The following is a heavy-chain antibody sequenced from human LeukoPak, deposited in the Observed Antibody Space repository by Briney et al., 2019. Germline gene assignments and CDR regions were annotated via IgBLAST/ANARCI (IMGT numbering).Heavy chain of an antibody. Sequence: PWGSLRLSCAASGFTFSSYWMHRVCQAPGKGLVWVSRINSDGSSTSYADSVKGRFTISRDNAKNTLYLQMNSLRAEDTAVYYCARGIAARGSDYWGQGTLVTVSS. CDR2: INSDGSST. CDR3: ARGIAARGSDY. CDR1: GFTFSSYW. D-gene: IGHD6-6*01. V-gene: IGHV3-74*01. J-gene: IGHJ4*02.